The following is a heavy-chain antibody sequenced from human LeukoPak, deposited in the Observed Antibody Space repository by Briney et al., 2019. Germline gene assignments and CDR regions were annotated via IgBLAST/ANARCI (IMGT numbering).Heavy chain of an antibody. V-gene: IGHV4-4*02. CDR2: IYPSGST. J-gene: IGHJ3*02. CDR1: GGSISSSNW. Sequence: PSETLSLTCAVSGGSISSSNWWAWVRQPPGKGLEWIGEIYPSGSTNYNPSLKSRVTVSVDKSKNQFSLRLTSVTAADTAVYYCARDQGGGRHAGVAFDIWGQGTRVTVSS. CDR3: ARDQGGGRHAGVAFDI. D-gene: IGHD1-26*01.